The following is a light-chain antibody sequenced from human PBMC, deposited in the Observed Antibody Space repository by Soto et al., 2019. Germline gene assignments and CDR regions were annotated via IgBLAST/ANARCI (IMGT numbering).Light chain of an antibody. CDR2: TAS. Sequence: EIVMTQSPDTLSVSPGERATHSSRASQSVNTNLAWYQQKPGQAPRLLIYTASSRATVIPDRFAGSGSGTGFTLSFCRLDPEDFAGYHCQLYGSSPLITFGHGTRLEIK. J-gene: IGKJ5*01. V-gene: IGKV3-20*01. CDR3: QLYGSSPLIT. CDR1: QSVNTN.